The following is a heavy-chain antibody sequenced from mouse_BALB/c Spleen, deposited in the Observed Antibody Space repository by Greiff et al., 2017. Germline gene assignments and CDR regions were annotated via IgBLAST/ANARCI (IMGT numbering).Heavy chain of an antibody. CDR1: GYSITSDYA. CDR2: ISYSGST. CDR3: ATKNYDPYAMDY. D-gene: IGHD2-4*01. Sequence: VQLKESGPGLVKPSQSLSLTCTVTGYSITSDYAWNWIRQFPGNKLEWMGYISYSGSTSYNPSLKSRISITRDTSKNQFFLQLNSVTTEDTATYYCATKNYDPYAMDYWGQGTSVTVSS. V-gene: IGHV3-2*02. J-gene: IGHJ4*01.